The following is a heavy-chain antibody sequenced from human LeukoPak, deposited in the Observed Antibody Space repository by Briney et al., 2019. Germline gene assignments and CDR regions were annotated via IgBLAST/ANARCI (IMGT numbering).Heavy chain of an antibody. J-gene: IGHJ4*02. CDR2: IYYSGST. CDR3: ARHVAGHSCGYYDY. D-gene: IGHD5-18*01. Sequence: SETLSLTCTVSGGSISSYYWSWIRQPPGKGLEWIGYIYYSGSTNYNPSLKSRVTISVDTSKNQFSLKLSSVTAADTAVYYCARHVAGHSCGYYDYWGQGTLVTVSS. V-gene: IGHV4-59*08. CDR1: GGSISSYY.